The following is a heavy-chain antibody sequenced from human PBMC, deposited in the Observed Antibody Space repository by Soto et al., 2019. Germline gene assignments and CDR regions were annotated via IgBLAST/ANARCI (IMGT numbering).Heavy chain of an antibody. V-gene: IGHV3-23*01. D-gene: IGHD3-3*01. CDR3: ATDFKAYYGHNNFDY. Sequence: PGGSLRLSCAASGLTFDMYAMSWVRQAPGKGLEWVSGISGSGDSTYYPGSVKGRFTISRDNSKNTLYLQMNSLRAEDTAVYYCATDFKAYYGHNNFDYWGQGTLVTVSS. CDR1: GLTFDMYA. CDR2: ISGSGDST. J-gene: IGHJ4*02.